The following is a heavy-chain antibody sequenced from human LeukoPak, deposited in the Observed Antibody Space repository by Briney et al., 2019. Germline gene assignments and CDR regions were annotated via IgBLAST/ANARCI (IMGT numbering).Heavy chain of an antibody. D-gene: IGHD6-13*01. CDR2: ISGSGGTT. J-gene: IGHJ4*02. V-gene: IGHV3-23*01. Sequence: PGGSLRLSCAASGFTVSNNYMSWVRQAPGKGLEWVSGISGSGGTTYYADSVKGRFTISRDNSKNTLYLQMNYLRAEDTALYYCAKNIAAPTTPFDYWGQGTLVTVSS. CDR3: AKNIAAPTTPFDY. CDR1: GFTVSNNY.